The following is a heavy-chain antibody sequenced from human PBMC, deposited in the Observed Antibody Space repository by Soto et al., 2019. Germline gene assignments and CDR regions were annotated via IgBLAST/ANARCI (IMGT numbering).Heavy chain of an antibody. CDR1: DGSIISSNY. CDR2: IYHSGST. D-gene: IGHD2-8*01. J-gene: IGHJ6*02. CDR3: ARRGYCTNGVCYYGMDV. V-gene: IGHV4-4*02. Sequence: SQTMPLPCAVSDGSIISSNYRSRIRQNQGKGLEWIGEIYHSGSTNYNPSLKSRVTISVDKSKNQFSLKLSSVTAADTAVYYCARRGYCTNGVCYYGMDVWGQGTTVTVSS.